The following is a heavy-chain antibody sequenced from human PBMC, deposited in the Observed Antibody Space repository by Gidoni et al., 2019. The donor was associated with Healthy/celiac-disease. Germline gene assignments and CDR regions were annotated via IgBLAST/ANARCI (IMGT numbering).Heavy chain of an antibody. CDR2: IYYSGST. CDR3: ASGVVVPAAIPEQDYYYYGMDV. V-gene: IGHV4-39*01. CDR1: GGSISSSSYY. Sequence: QLQLQESGPGLVKPSETLSLTCTVSGGSISSSSYYWGWIRQPPGKGLEWIGSIYYSGSTYYNPSLKSRVTISVDTSKNQFSLKLSSVTAADTAVYYCASGVVVPAAIPEQDYYYYGMDVWGQGTTVTVSS. J-gene: IGHJ6*02. D-gene: IGHD2-2*02.